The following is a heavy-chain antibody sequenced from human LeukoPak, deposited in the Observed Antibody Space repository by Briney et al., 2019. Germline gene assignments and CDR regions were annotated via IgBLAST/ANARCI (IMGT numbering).Heavy chain of an antibody. Sequence: GGSLTLSCAASGFTFNLYGMTWVRQAPGKGLEWVSGISGSGAGTYYADSVKGRFTISRDNSKNALFLQMNSLRAEDTAVYFCAKLGTYWYFDLWGRGTLVTVSS. CDR2: ISGSGAGT. D-gene: IGHD7-27*01. CDR3: AKLGTYWYFDL. V-gene: IGHV3-23*01. J-gene: IGHJ2*01. CDR1: GFTFNLYG.